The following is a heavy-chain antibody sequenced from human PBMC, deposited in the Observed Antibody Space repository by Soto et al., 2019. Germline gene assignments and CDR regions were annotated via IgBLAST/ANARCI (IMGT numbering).Heavy chain of an antibody. D-gene: IGHD3-10*01. CDR3: ARVFPSLGGYCSGGSCYWWAGTELLWFGELLFCEINWFDP. CDR2: IYYSGST. Sequence: SETLSLTCTVSGGSISSYYWSWIRQPPGKGLEWIGYIYYSGSTNYNPSLKSRVTISVDTSKNQFSLKLSSVTAADTAVYYCARVFPSLGGYCSGGSCYWWAGTELLWFGELLFCEINWFDPWGQGTLVTVSS. J-gene: IGHJ5*02. CDR1: GGSISSYY. V-gene: IGHV4-59*01.